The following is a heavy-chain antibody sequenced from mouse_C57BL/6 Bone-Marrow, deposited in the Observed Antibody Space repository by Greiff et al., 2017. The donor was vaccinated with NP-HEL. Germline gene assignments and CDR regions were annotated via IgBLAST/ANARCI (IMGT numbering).Heavy chain of an antibody. V-gene: IGHV1-74*01. Sequence: QVHVKQPGAELVKPGASVKVSCKASGYTFTSYWMHWVKQRPGQGLEWIGRIHPSDSDTNYNQKFKGKATLTVDKSSSTAYMQLSSLTSEDSAVYYSAIPTTAQATFDYWGQGTTLTVSS. CDR1: GYTFTSYW. CDR2: IHPSDSDT. CDR3: AIPTTAQATFDY. J-gene: IGHJ2*01. D-gene: IGHD3-2*02.